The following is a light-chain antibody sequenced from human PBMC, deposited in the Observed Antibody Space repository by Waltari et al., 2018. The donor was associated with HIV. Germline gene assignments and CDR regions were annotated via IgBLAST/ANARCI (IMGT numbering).Light chain of an antibody. V-gene: IGLV1-44*01. CDR1: STNIGSNI. Sequence: QSVLTQPPSVSGTPGQNVNISCSGSSTNIGSNIVNWYQQVPEAAPKLLIYSNDQRPSGGPDRFSGSKSGTSASLAISGLKSADEANYYCAAWDDSLNGMFGGGTKLTV. J-gene: IGLJ3*02. CDR3: AAWDDSLNGM. CDR2: SND.